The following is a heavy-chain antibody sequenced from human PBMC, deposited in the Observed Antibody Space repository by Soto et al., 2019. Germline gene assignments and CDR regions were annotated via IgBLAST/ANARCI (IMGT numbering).Heavy chain of an antibody. Sequence: GASVKVSCKASGFTFTSSAVQWVREARGQRLEWIGWIVVGSGNTNYAQKFQERVTITRDMSTSTAYMELSSLRSEDTAVYYCAAGGISIAVAGTFYYYYGMDVWGQGTTVTVSS. CDR2: IVVGSGNT. CDR3: AAGGISIAVAGTFYYYYGMDV. J-gene: IGHJ6*02. V-gene: IGHV1-58*01. D-gene: IGHD6-19*01. CDR1: GFTFTSSA.